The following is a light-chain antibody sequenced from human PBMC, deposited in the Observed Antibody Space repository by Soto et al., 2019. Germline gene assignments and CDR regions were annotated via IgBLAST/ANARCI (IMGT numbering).Light chain of an antibody. CDR1: NIGSKS. CDR3: QVWDSSSDPHVV. Sequence: SSELTQPPSVSVAPGKTARINCGGNNIGSKSVHWYQQKPGQAPVLVIYYDSDRPSGIPERFSGSNSGNTATLTISRVEAGDEADYYCQVWDSSSDPHVVFGGGTKLTVL. CDR2: YDS. V-gene: IGLV3-21*04. J-gene: IGLJ2*01.